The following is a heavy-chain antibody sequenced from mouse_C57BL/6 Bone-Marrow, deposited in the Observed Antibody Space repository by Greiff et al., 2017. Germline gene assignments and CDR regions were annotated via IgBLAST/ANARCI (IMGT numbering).Heavy chain of an antibody. CDR1: GYTFTSYW. CDR2: IYPGSGST. Sequence: QVQLQQPGAELVKPGASVKMSCKASGYTFTSYWITWVKPRPGQGLEWIGDIYPGSGSTNYNEKFKSKATLTVDTSSSTSYMQLSSLTSEDSAVYYCARPYYSNYWYFDVWGTGTTVTVSS. D-gene: IGHD2-5*01. V-gene: IGHV1-55*01. J-gene: IGHJ1*03. CDR3: ARPYYSNYWYFDV.